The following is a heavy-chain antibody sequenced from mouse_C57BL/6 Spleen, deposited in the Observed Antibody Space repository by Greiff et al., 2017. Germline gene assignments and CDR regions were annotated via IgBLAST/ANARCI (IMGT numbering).Heavy chain of an antibody. D-gene: IGHD3-2*02. J-gene: IGHJ4*01. Sequence: QVQLQQSGAELARPGASVKLSCKASGYTFTSYGIRWVKQRTGQGLEWIGEILPRSGNTYYNEKFKGKATLTVDKSSSTAYMELRSLTSEDSAVYFCARIETTSTAQASYYAMDYWGQGTSVTVSS. CDR2: ILPRSGNT. CDR1: GYTFTSYG. V-gene: IGHV1-81*01. CDR3: ARIETTSTAQASYYAMDY.